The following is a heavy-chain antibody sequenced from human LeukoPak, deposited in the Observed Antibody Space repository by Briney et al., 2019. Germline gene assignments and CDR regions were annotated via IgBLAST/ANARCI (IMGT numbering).Heavy chain of an antibody. Sequence: GGSLRLSCAASGLTFDDYAMHWVRQAPGKGLEWVSGISWNSGSIGYADSVKGRFTISRDNAKNSLYLQMNSLRAEDTALYYCAKDTYYDFWSGYYTSAYFDYWGQGTLVTVSS. V-gene: IGHV3-9*01. CDR3: AKDTYYDFWSGYYTSAYFDY. CDR1: GLTFDDYA. J-gene: IGHJ4*02. CDR2: ISWNSGSI. D-gene: IGHD3-3*01.